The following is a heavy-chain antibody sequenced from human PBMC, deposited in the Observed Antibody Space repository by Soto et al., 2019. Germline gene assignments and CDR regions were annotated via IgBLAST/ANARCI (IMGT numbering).Heavy chain of an antibody. CDR1: GFTFSNAW. Sequence: EVQLVESGGGLVKPGGSLRLSCAASGFTFSNAWMSWVRQAPGKGLEWVGRIKSKTDGGTTDYAAPVKGRFTISRDDSKNTLYLQMNSLKTEDTAMYYCTTDIAGGRDDYWGQGTLVTVSS. CDR3: TTDIAGGRDDY. V-gene: IGHV3-15*01. J-gene: IGHJ4*02. CDR2: IKSKTDGGTT. D-gene: IGHD6-13*01.